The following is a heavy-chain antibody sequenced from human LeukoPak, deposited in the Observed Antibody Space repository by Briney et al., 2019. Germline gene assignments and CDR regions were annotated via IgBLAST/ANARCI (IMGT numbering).Heavy chain of an antibody. CDR1: GYTFTNYA. D-gene: IGHD2-15*01. J-gene: IGHJ6*02. CDR3: ARERWHCRVNCYSVYYYALDV. Sequence: GASVKVSCKGSGYTFTNYAVHWVRQAPGQRLEWLGWINPGNGDTKYSQNFQGRVTVTSDTSAATAYVDLNILTFEDTAVYYCARERWHCRVNCYSVYYYALDVWGQGTTVTVSS. CDR2: INPGNGDT. V-gene: IGHV1-3*01.